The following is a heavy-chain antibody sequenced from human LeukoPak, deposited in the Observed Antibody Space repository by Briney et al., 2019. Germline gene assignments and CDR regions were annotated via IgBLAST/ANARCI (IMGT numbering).Heavy chain of an antibody. CDR3: ARDRIGAHGPGYFQY. V-gene: IGHV4-38-2*02. CDR2: IYHSGST. CDR1: GYSISSDYY. J-gene: IGHJ1*01. D-gene: IGHD3-10*01. Sequence: SETLSLTCAVSGYSISSDYYWGWIRQPPGKGLEWIGSIYHSGSTYHNPSLKSRVTISVDTSKNQFSLKLSSVIAADTAVYFCARDRIGAHGPGYFQYWGQGTLVTVSS.